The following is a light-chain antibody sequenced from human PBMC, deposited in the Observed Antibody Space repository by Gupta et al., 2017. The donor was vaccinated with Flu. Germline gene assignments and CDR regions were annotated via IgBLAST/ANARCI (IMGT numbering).Light chain of an antibody. CDR1: QCVSSNY. CDR3: TQYGSSPRT. V-gene: IGKV3-20*01. Sequence: VLTQSPGPLSLSPGERATLSCRASQCVSSNYLAWYQQKPGQAPRRLIYGASSRAPGIPDRFSGSGSGTDFTLTISRLEPEDVAVYSCTQYGSSPRTFGPGTKVEIK. CDR2: GAS. J-gene: IGKJ1*01.